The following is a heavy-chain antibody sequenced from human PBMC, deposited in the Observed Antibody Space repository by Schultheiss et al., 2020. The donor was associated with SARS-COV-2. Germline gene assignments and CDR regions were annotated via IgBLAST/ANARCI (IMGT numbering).Heavy chain of an antibody. CDR3: ARSYDFWSGYYFHYYYGMDV. J-gene: IGHJ6*02. V-gene: IGHV3-53*05. Sequence: GESLKISCAASGFTVSSNYMSWVRQAPGKGLEWVSVIYSGGSTYYADSVKGRFTISRDNAKNTLYLQMNSLRAEDTAVYYCARSYDFWSGYYFHYYYGMDVWGQGTTVTVSS. CDR1: GFTVSSNY. CDR2: IYSGGST. D-gene: IGHD3-3*01.